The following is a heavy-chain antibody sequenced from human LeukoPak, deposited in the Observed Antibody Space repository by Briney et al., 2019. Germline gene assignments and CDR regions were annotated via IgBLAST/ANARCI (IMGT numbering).Heavy chain of an antibody. D-gene: IGHD2-2*03. CDR3: ARPPSRGYSSSFEY. V-gene: IGHV5-51*01. CDR1: GYSFPTYW. J-gene: IGHJ4*02. Sequence: GESLKISCKGSGYSFPTYWIAWVRQMPGKGLEWMGIVYPDESNIRYSPSFQGQVTISADKSISTAYLQWSSLKASDTAMYYCARPPSRGYSSSFEYWGQGTLVTVSS. CDR2: VYPDESNI.